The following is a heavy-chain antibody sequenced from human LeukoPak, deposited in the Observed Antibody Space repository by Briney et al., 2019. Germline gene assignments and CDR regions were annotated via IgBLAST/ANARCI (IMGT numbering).Heavy chain of an antibody. CDR1: GFTFSNYA. J-gene: IGHJ6*04. Sequence: PGGSLRLSCAASGFTFSNYAMSWVRQAPGKGLEWVSTISGSGDSTYYADSVKGRFTISRDNAKNSLYLQMNSLRAEDTAVYYCAREPTSVLRFLEWSLGMDVWGKGTTVTVSS. CDR2: ISGSGDST. V-gene: IGHV3-23*01. CDR3: AREPTSVLRFLEWSLGMDV. D-gene: IGHD3-3*01.